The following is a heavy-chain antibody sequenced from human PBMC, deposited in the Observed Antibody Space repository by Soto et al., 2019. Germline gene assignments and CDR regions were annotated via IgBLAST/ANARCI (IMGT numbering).Heavy chain of an antibody. Sequence: QVQLVQSGAAVKKPGASVKVSCKASGYTFTSYGISWVRQAPGQGHEWLGRISSFNGNTYYAQTLQGRVTMTTDTSTSTAYMELRSLRSDDTAVYYRARGGKRFGFDPWGQGTLVTVSS. CDR3: ARGGKRFGFDP. CDR2: ISSFNGNT. CDR1: GYTFTSYG. V-gene: IGHV1-18*01. J-gene: IGHJ5*02. D-gene: IGHD3-3*01.